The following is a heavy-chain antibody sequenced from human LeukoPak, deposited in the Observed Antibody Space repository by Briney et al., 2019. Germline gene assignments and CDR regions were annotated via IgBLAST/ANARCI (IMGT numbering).Heavy chain of an antibody. V-gene: IGHV3-21*01. CDR1: GFTFSNYS. Sequence: PGGSLRLSCAASGFTFSNYSMNWVRQAPGKGLEWVSSISSSSSYISYADSVKGRFTISRDNAKNSLYLQMNSLRAEDTAVYYCARDHYYDSSGYNGWFDPWGQGTLVTVSS. CDR3: ARDHYYDSSGYNGWFDP. CDR2: ISSSSSYI. D-gene: IGHD3-22*01. J-gene: IGHJ5*02.